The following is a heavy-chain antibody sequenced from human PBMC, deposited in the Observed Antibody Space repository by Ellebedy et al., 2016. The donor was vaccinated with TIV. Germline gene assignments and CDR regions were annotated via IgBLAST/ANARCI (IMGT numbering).Heavy chain of an antibody. J-gene: IGHJ4*02. CDR2: MSGTSSYV. CDR3: ARVHGDYRIDY. Sequence: GGSLRLSCAASGFTFSTYSMNWVRQAPGKGLEWVSSMSGTSSYVHYADSVEGRFTISRDNAKNSLYLHMSSLRVEDTAAYYCARVHGDYRIDYWGPGTLVTVSS. V-gene: IGHV3-21*06. CDR1: GFTFSTYS. D-gene: IGHD4-17*01.